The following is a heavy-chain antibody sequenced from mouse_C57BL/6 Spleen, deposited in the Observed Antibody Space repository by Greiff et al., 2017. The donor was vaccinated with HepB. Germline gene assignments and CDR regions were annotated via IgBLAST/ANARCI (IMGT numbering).Heavy chain of an antibody. CDR1: GFTFSDFY. CDR3: ARADYWYFDV. V-gene: IGHV7-1*01. J-gene: IGHJ1*03. CDR2: SRNKANDYTT. Sequence: EVQGVESGGGLVQSGRSLRLSCATSGFTFSDFYMEWVRQAPGKGLEWIAASRNKANDYTTEYSASVKGRFIVSRDTSQSILYLQMNALRAEDTAIYYCARADYWYFDVWGTGTTVTVSS.